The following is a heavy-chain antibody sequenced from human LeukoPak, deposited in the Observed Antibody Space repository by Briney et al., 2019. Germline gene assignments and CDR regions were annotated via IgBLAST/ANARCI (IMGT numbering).Heavy chain of an antibody. Sequence: ASVKVSCKASGYTFTGSYLHWVRQAPGQGLEWMGWINPKSGDTNYAQKFQGRVTMTRHTSISTAYMELSRLRSDDTGVYYCAKEVAVAAKDYWGQGTLVTISS. CDR2: INPKSGDT. CDR1: GYTFTGSY. D-gene: IGHD6-19*01. J-gene: IGHJ4*02. CDR3: AKEVAVAAKDY. V-gene: IGHV1-2*02.